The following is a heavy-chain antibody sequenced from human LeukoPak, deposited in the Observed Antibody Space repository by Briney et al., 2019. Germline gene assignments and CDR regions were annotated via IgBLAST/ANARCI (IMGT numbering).Heavy chain of an antibody. V-gene: IGHV1-2*06. CDR3: ARGRGIVGANDAFDI. Sequence: ASVKVSCKASGGTFSSYAISWVRQAPGQGLEWMGRINPNSGGTNYAQKFQGRVTMTRDTSISTAYMELSRLRSDDTAVYYCARGRGIVGANDAFDIWGQGTMVTVSS. CDR2: INPNSGGT. J-gene: IGHJ3*02. D-gene: IGHD1-26*01. CDR1: GGTFSSYA.